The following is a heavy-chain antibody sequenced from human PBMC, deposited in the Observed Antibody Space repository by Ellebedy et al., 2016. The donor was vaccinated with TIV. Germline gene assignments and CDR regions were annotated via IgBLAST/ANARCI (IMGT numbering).Heavy chain of an antibody. CDR2: TSYSGST. CDR1: GGSISSSSYY. Sequence: SETLSLTCTVSGGSISSSSYYWGWVRQPPGKGLEWIGSTSYSGSTYYNPSLKSRVTISVDTSKNQFSLRLNSVTAADTAVYYCARDQVGYNWNFGQSHFNHNGMDVWGQGTTVNV. V-gene: IGHV4-39*07. D-gene: IGHD1-7*01. J-gene: IGHJ6*02. CDR3: ARDQVGYNWNFGQSHFNHNGMDV.